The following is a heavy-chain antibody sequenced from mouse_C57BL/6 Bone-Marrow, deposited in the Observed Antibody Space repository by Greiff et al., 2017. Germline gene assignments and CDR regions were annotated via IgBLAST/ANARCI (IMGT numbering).Heavy chain of an antibody. V-gene: IGHV1-5*01. CDR1: GYTFTSYW. Sequence: EVKLEESGTVLARPGASVKMSCKTSGYTFTSYWMHWVKQRPGQGLEWIGAIYPGNSDTSSNQKFKGKAKLTAVTSASTAYMELSSLTNEDSAVYYCTIFYYGNSTLGYWGQGTTLTVSS. CDR2: IYPGNSDT. D-gene: IGHD2-1*01. J-gene: IGHJ2*01. CDR3: TIFYYGNSTLGY.